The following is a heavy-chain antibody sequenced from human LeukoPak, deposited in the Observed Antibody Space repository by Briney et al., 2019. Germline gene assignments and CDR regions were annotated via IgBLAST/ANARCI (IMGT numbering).Heavy chain of an antibody. J-gene: IGHJ5*02. V-gene: IGHV1-3*01. CDR3: ARGEGYDSTRWYNWFDP. Sequence: ASVKVSCKASGYTFTSYAMHWVRQAPGQRLEWMGWINAGNGNTKYSQKFQGRVTITRDTSASTAYMELRSLRSDDTAVYYCARGEGYDSTRWYNWFDPWGQGTLVTVSS. CDR2: INAGNGNT. D-gene: IGHD3-22*01. CDR1: GYTFTSYA.